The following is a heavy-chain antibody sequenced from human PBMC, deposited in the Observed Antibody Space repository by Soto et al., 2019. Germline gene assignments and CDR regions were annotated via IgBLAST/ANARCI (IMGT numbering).Heavy chain of an antibody. CDR1: GFTFSSYG. CDR3: AREVWGGYDIDY. D-gene: IGHD5-12*01. J-gene: IGHJ4*02. V-gene: IGHV3-33*01. CDR2: IWYDGSNK. Sequence: QVQLVESGGGVVQPGRSLRLSCAASGFTFSSYGMHWVRQAPGKGLEWVAVIWYDGSNKYYADSVKGRFTISRDNSKNTRYLQMNSLRAEDTAVYYCAREVWGGYDIDYWGQGTLVTVSS.